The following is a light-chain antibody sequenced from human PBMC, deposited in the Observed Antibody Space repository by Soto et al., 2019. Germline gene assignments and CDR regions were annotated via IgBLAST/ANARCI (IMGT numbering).Light chain of an antibody. V-gene: IGLV2-11*01. CDR3: CSYAGTYTWV. CDR2: DVS. CDR1: SSDVGGYNS. J-gene: IGLJ3*02. Sequence: QSALTQPRSVSGSPGQSVTFSCTGTSSDVGGYNSVSWFQQHPGKAPKLMVFDVSKRPSGVPDRFSGSKSGNKASLTISGLQAEDEADYYCCSYAGTYTWVFGGGTQLTVL.